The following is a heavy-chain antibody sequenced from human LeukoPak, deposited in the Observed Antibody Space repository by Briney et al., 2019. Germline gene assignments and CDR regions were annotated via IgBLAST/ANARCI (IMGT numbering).Heavy chain of an antibody. CDR1: GFTFSDYW. Sequence: GGSLRLSCAVSGFTFSDYWMTWVRQAPGKGLEWVANINQDGSEKYYVDSVEGRFTISRDSVKNSLYLQMTSVRADDTAMYYCVRDDYDFWSGYQKYFEFWGQGTLVTVSS. CDR2: INQDGSEK. J-gene: IGHJ4*02. D-gene: IGHD3-3*01. V-gene: IGHV3-7*01. CDR3: VRDDYDFWSGYQKYFEF.